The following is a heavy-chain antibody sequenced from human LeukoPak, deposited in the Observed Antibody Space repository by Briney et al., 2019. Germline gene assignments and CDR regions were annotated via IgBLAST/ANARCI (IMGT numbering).Heavy chain of an antibody. V-gene: IGHV4-4*02. CDR3: AREALGYCSSTSCSDYYYYGMDV. Sequence: SETLSLTCAVSGGSISSSNWWSWVRQPPGKGLEWIGEIYHSGSTNYNPSLKSRVTMSVDTSKNQFSLKLSSVTAADTAVYYCAREALGYCSSTSCSDYYYYGMDVWGQGTTVTVSS. D-gene: IGHD2-2*01. J-gene: IGHJ6*02. CDR2: IYHSGST. CDR1: GGSISSSNW.